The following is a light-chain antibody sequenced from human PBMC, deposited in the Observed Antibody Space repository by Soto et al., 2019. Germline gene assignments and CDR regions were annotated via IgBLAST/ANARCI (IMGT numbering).Light chain of an antibody. V-gene: IGLV2-14*01. J-gene: IGLJ1*01. CDR3: SSYTISSTRV. CDR1: SSDFGTYDY. Sequence: QSALTQPASVSWSPGQSITISCTGTSSDFGTYDYVSWYQQYPAKAPKLMIYEDSDRSSGFSNCFSRSKSGKTASLTMSGLQAEDEADYYCSSYTISSTRVFGTGTKVTDL. CDR2: EDS.